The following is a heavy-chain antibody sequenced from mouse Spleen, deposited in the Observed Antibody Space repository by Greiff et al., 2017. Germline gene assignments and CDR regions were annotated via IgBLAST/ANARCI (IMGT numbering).Heavy chain of an antibody. CDR1: GYNFTSYW. CDR2: IYPGSGST. CDR3: ARSARLPYYFDY. D-gene: IGHD1-2*01. Sequence: QVQLQQPGAELVKPGTSVKLSCKASGYNFTSYWINWVKLRPGQGLEWIGDIYPGSGSTNYNEKFKSKATLTVDTSSSTAYMQLSSLASEDSALYYCARSARLPYYFDYWGQGTTLTVSS. J-gene: IGHJ2*01. V-gene: IGHV1-55*01.